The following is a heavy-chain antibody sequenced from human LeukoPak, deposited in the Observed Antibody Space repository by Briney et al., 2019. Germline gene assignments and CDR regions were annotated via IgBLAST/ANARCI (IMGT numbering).Heavy chain of an antibody. CDR1: GGSISSYY. CDR2: IYYSGST. V-gene: IGHV4-59*01. D-gene: IGHD3-9*01. Sequence: TSETLSLTCTVSGGSISSYYWSWIRQPPGKGLEWIGYIYYSGSTNYNPSLKSRVTISVDTSKNQFSLKLSSVTAADTAVYYCARLTGYSSESWFDPWGQGTLVTVSS. CDR3: ARLTGYSSESWFDP. J-gene: IGHJ5*02.